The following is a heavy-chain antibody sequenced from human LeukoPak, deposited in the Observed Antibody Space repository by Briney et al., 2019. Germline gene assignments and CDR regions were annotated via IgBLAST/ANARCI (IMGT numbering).Heavy chain of an antibody. J-gene: IGHJ4*02. D-gene: IGHD6-19*01. V-gene: IGHV4-59*01. CDR2: IHGSGYS. Sequence: SETLSLTRTVSGDSISSYYWSWIRQPPGKGLEWIGNIHGSGYSNYNPSLKSRLSMSLDTSRNQFSLNLTSVTAADTATYYCARETMLAGFASGLGFNYWGQGILVIVSS. CDR1: GDSISSYY. CDR3: ARETMLAGFASGLGFNY.